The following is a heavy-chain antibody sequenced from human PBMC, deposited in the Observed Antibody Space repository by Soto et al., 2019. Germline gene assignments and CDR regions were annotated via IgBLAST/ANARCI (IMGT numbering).Heavy chain of an antibody. D-gene: IGHD6-19*01. CDR2: INERGSEE. J-gene: IGHJ4*02. Sequence: EVQLVESGGGLVQPGGSLRLSCAASGFTFSTYWMSWVRQAPGKGLEWVANINERGSEEHYVASVKGRFTISRDNAKNLLYLQLNSLRAEDTDVYYCARDGAGSGWFYWGQGTPVTVSS. CDR1: GFTFSTYW. V-gene: IGHV3-7*03. CDR3: ARDGAGSGWFY.